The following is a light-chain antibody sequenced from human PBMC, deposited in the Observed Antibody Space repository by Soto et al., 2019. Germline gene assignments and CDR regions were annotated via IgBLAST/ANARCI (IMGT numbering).Light chain of an antibody. CDR1: QSLSSS. V-gene: IGKV3-15*01. J-gene: IGKJ1*01. CDR2: GTS. Sequence: KLLTQSPGTLSLSPGERATLFCRASQSLSSSLAWYQQKSGQAPRLIIYGTSRRATGVPVRFSGSGSGTAFPLTIGGLRSEVFGVFFCQHYKNCPGTSGQGTKVEMK. CDR3: QHYKNCPGT.